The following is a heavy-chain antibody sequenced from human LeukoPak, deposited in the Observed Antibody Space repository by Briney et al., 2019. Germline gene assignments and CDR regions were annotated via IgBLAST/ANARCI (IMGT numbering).Heavy chain of an antibody. Sequence: PSETLSLTCTVSGYSISSGYDWGWMRQAPGKGLEWLGSISQSGNTYNNPSLKSRVTLSVDTSKNQVSLQTTSVTAADTSMYSCARSVLNVYFKYWGQGILVTVST. CDR1: GYSISSGYD. CDR2: ISQSGNT. J-gene: IGHJ4*02. CDR3: ARSVLNVYFKY. D-gene: IGHD2-8*01. V-gene: IGHV4-38-2*02.